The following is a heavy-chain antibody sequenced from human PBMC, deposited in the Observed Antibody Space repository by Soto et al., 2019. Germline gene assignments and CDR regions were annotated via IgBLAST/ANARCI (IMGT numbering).Heavy chain of an antibody. V-gene: IGHV3-30*18. CDR1: GFTFSSYG. J-gene: IGHJ4*02. CDR2: ISYDGSYK. Sequence: QVQLVESGGGVVQPGRSLRLSCAASGFTFSSYGMHWVRQAPGKGLEWVAVISYDGSYKYYADSVKGRFTISRDHSKNTLYLQMSSLRAEDTAVYYCAKWHGGFDYWGQGTLVTVSS. D-gene: IGHD3-16*01. CDR3: AKWHGGFDY.